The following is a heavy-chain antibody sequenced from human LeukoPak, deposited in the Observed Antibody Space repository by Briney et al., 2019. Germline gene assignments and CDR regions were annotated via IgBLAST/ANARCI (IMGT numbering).Heavy chain of an antibody. CDR1: GGSISSYY. Sequence: SETLSLTCTVSGGSISSYYWSWIRQPPGKGLEWIGYIYYSGSTNYNPSLKSRVTISVDTSKNQFSLKLSSVTAADTAVYYCARGYGSGIGAFDFWGQGTMVTVSS. CDR2: IYYSGST. CDR3: ARGYGSGIGAFDF. V-gene: IGHV4-59*01. J-gene: IGHJ3*01. D-gene: IGHD3-10*01.